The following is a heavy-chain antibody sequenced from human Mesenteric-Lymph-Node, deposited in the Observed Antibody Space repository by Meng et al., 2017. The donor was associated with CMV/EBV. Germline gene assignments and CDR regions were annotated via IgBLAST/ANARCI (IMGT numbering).Heavy chain of an antibody. CDR1: GYALNSYG. D-gene: IGHD6-25*01. V-gene: IGHV1-18*01. Sequence: KVACKASGYALNSYGITWMRQAPGQGLEWMGWINTNNDNTNYAQNLQGRVTMTTDTSTSTAYMELRSLRSDDTAVYYCARSLAVAAPPDYWGQGTLVTVS. CDR3: ARSLAVAAPPDY. J-gene: IGHJ4*02. CDR2: INTNNDNT.